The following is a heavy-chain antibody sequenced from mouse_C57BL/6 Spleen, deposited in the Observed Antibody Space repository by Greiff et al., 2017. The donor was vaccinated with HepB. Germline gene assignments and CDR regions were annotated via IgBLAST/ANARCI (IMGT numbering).Heavy chain of an antibody. V-gene: IGHV1-53*01. J-gene: IGHJ4*01. CDR1: GYTFTSYW. CDR2: INPSNGGT. Sequence: QVQLKQPGTELVKPGASVKLSCKASGYTFTSYWMHWVKQRPGQGLEWIGNINPSNGGTNYNEKFKSKATLTVDKSSSTAYMQLSSLTSEDSAVYYCARCLNGYDAMDYWGQGTSVTVSS. CDR3: ARCLNGYDAMDY. D-gene: IGHD6-1*01.